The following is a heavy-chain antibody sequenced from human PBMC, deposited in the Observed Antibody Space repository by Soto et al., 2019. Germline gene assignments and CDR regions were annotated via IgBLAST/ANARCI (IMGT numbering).Heavy chain of an antibody. CDR2: ISGSGATT. CDR3: AKLRYFDWSSYNWFDP. J-gene: IGHJ5*02. Sequence: GGSLRLSCAASGFTFSSYAMTWVRQAPGKGLEWVSGISGSGATTSYADSVKGRFTVSRDNSKNTLYLQMNSLRVEDTAVYYCAKLRYFDWSSYNWFDPWGQGTLVTVSS. V-gene: IGHV3-23*01. D-gene: IGHD3-9*01. CDR1: GFTFSSYA.